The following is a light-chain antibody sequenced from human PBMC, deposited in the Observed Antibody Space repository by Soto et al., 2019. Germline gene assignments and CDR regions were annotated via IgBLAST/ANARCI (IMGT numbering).Light chain of an antibody. CDR1: RTVSDIY. Sequence: EIVLTQSPGTLSLSAGERATLSCRASRTVSDIYLAWFQQKPGQSPRLLIYDISTRATGIPDRISASGSGTDFTLTISSLQADDFATYYCQQYNDLSTFGGATRWIS. CDR2: DIS. J-gene: IGKJ4*01. V-gene: IGKV3-20*01. CDR3: QQYNDLST.